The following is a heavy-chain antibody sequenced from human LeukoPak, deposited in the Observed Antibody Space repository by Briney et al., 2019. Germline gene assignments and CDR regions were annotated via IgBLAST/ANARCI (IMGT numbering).Heavy chain of an antibody. CDR3: ARDSSYYGSAGSPSS. J-gene: IGHJ5*02. CDR2: IYHSGST. D-gene: IGHD3-10*01. Sequence: SGTLSLTCAVSGGSISSSNWWSWVRQPPGKGLEWIGEIYHSGSTNYNPSLKSRVTISVDKSKNQFSLKLRSVTAADTAVYYCARDSSYYGSAGSPSSWGQGTLVTVSS. V-gene: IGHV4-4*02. CDR1: GGSISSSNW.